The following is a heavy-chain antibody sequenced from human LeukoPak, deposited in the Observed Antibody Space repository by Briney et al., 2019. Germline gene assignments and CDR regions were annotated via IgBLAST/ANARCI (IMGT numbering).Heavy chain of an antibody. J-gene: IGHJ3*01. D-gene: IGHD2-2*01. V-gene: IGHV1-18*01. CDR3: ARDSGYLSDAFDF. Sequence: ASVKVSCKASGYSFTKYGISWVRQAPGQGLGWMGWISAYTRNTDHAQKFQGRVTMTTDTSATTAYMELRSLRSDDTAVYYCARDSGYLSDAFDFWGQGTMVIVSS. CDR2: ISAYTRNT. CDR1: GYSFTKYG.